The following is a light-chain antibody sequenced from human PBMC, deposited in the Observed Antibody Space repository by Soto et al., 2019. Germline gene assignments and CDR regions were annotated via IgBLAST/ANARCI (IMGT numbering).Light chain of an antibody. Sequence: AIKMTQSPSSLSASAGERVTISCRASQGIRNDLAWYQQKPGKAPKVLIYGASNLQSGVPPRFSGSGSGTDFTLTISSLQPEDFATYYCQHYNSYPETFGQGTRVDIK. CDR1: QGIRND. CDR2: GAS. CDR3: QHYNSYPET. J-gene: IGKJ1*01. V-gene: IGKV1-6*01.